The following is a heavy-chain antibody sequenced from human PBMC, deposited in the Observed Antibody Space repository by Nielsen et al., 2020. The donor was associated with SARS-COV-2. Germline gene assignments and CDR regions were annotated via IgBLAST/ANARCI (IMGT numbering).Heavy chain of an antibody. D-gene: IGHD4-11*01. Sequence: GESLTISCAASGFTFSSYWMSWVRQAPGKGLEWVGRIKSKTDGGTTDYAAPVKGRFTISRDDSKNTLYLQMNSLKTEDTAVYYCTTYYSPNLSYYYYYYGMDVWGQGTTVTVSS. J-gene: IGHJ6*02. CDR1: GFTFSSYW. V-gene: IGHV3-15*01. CDR3: TTYYSPNLSYYYYYYGMDV. CDR2: IKSKTDGGTT.